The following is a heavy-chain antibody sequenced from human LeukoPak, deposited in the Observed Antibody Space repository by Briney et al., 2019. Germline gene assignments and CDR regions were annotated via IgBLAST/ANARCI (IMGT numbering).Heavy chain of an antibody. CDR2: XTWNXGXT. D-gene: IGHD1-26*01. Sequence: TGGSLRLSCAXXXXXXXXXXXXXXXXAXXXXLXWVSGXTWNXGXTGXADSXKXRFTISRDNAKNSLYLQMSSLRXEDTALYYCARDRSYGAFASWGQGTLVTVSS. CDR1: XXXXXXXX. J-gene: IGHJ4*02. CDR3: ARDRSYGAFAS. V-gene: IGHV3-20*04.